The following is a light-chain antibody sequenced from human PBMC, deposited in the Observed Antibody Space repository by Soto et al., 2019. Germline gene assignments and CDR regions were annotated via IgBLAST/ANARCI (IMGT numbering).Light chain of an antibody. CDR3: QHYNNWPRT. J-gene: IGKJ1*01. CDR1: QSVSSN. V-gene: IGKV3-15*01. Sequence: EIVMTQSPATLSVSPGERATLSCRASQSVSSNLAWYQQKPGQAPRLLIYGASTRATGIPARFSGSGSGTELTLTLSSLQSEDFAVYSCQHYNNWPRTFGQGTKVEIK. CDR2: GAS.